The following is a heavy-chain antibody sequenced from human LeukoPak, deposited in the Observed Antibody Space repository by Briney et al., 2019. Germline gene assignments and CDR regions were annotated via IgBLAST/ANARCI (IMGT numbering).Heavy chain of an antibody. CDR1: GFTFSSYW. D-gene: IGHD6-13*01. Sequence: PGGSLRLSCAASGFTFSSYWMHWVRQAPGKGLVWVSCIKSDGSSTTYADSVKGRFTISRDNAKNTLHLQMNSLRAEDTAVYARDSSSWYYDYWGQGTLVTVSS. CDR3: DSSSWYYDY. J-gene: IGHJ4*02. CDR2: IKSDGSST. V-gene: IGHV3-74*03.